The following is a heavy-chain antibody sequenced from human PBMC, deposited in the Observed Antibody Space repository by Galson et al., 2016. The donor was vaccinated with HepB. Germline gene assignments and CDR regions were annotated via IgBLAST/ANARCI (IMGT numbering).Heavy chain of an antibody. CDR3: ASAGDYGDYGVFDI. D-gene: IGHD4-17*01. J-gene: IGHJ3*02. V-gene: IGHV4-34*01. CDR1: GGSFTIYH. Sequence: SETLSLTCAVYGGSFTIYHWSWIRQPPGKGLEWIGDINHSGTTTYTPSLKSRVTISVDTSKNQCALKLSSVTAADTAVYYCASAGDYGDYGVFDIWGQGTMVTVSS. CDR2: INHSGTT.